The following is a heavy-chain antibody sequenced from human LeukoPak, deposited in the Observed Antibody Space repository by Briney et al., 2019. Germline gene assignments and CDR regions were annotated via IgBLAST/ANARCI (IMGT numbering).Heavy chain of an antibody. D-gene: IGHD2-2*02. V-gene: IGHV3-21*01. Sequence: GGSLRLSCAASGFTFSSYSMNWVRQAPGKGLEWVSSISSSSSYIYYADSVKGRFTISRDNAKNSLYLQMNSLRAEDTAVYYCARVRMGYCSSTSCYKFDYWGQGTLVTVSS. J-gene: IGHJ4*02. CDR3: ARVRMGYCSSTSCYKFDY. CDR1: GFTFSSYS. CDR2: ISSSSSYI.